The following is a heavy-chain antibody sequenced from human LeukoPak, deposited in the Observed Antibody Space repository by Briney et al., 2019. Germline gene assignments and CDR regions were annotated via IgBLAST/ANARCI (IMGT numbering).Heavy chain of an antibody. D-gene: IGHD2-21*02. Sequence: AGGSLRLSCAASGFTFSSYGMHWVRQAPGKGLEWVAVISYDGSNKYYADSVKGRFTISRDNSKNTLYLQMNSLRAEDTAVYYCARDVVVTSSPDAFDIWGQGTMVTVSS. CDR3: ARDVVVTSSPDAFDI. J-gene: IGHJ3*02. CDR1: GFTFSSYG. CDR2: ISYDGSNK. V-gene: IGHV3-30*03.